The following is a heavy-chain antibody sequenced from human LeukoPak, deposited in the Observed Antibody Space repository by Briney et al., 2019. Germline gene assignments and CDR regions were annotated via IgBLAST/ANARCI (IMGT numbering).Heavy chain of an antibody. CDR1: GGIFSSYA. Sequence: SVKVSCKASGGIFSSYAISWVRQAPGQGLEWMGGIIPIFGTPNYAQKFQGRVTITADESTSTAYMELSSLRSEDTAVYYCARVVLGRRWLQSSYYYGMDVWGQGTTVTVSS. D-gene: IGHD5-24*01. J-gene: IGHJ6*02. V-gene: IGHV1-69*13. CDR3: ARVVLGRRWLQSSYYYGMDV. CDR2: IIPIFGTP.